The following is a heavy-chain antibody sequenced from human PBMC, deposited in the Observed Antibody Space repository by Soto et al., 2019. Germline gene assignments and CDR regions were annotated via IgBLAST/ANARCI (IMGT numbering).Heavy chain of an antibody. Sequence: GGSLRLSCAASGFTVSSNYMSWVRQAPGKGLEWVSVIYSGGSTYYADSVKGRFTISRDNSKNTLYLQMNSLRAEDTAVYYCASEGYCNSGTCLAYWGQGALVTVS. J-gene: IGHJ4*02. CDR2: IYSGGST. CDR3: ASEGYCNSGTCLAY. CDR1: GFTVSSNY. V-gene: IGHV3-53*01. D-gene: IGHD2-15*01.